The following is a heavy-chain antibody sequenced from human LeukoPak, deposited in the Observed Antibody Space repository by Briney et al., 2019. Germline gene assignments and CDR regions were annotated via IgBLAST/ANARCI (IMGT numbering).Heavy chain of an antibody. CDR2: TNPNSGKT. D-gene: IGHD6-13*01. CDR3: ARGRPGLASAGTYDF. J-gene: IGHJ4*02. V-gene: IGHV1-8*01. CDR1: GYTFTSSD. Sequence: GASVNVSCKASGYTFTSSDINWVRQAPGQGLEWMGWTNPNSGKTDYARKFQGRVTMTKNTSISTAYMEVSSLGYDDTAIYYCARGRPGLASAGTYDFWGQGTLITVSS.